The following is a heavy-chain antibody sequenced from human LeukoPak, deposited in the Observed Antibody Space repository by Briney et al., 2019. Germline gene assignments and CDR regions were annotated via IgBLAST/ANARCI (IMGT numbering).Heavy chain of an antibody. J-gene: IGHJ5*02. CDR1: GFTFTSSA. Sequence: GASAKVSCKASGFTFTSSAVQWVRQARGQRLEWIGWIVVGSGNTNYAQKFQERVTITRDMSTSTAYMELSSLRSEDTAVYYCAADLSYYDSSGYLQFDPWGQGTLVTVSS. CDR3: AADLSYYDSSGYLQFDP. D-gene: IGHD3-22*01. V-gene: IGHV1-58*01. CDR2: IVVGSGNT.